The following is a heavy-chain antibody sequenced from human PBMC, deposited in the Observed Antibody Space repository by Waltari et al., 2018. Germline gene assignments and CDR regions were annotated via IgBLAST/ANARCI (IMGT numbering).Heavy chain of an antibody. Sequence: QVQLVESGGGVVQPGRSLRLSCAASGFTFGSYAMHWVRQAPGKGLEWVAVIAYDGSNKYYADSGKGRFTISRDNSKNTLYLQMNSLRAEDTAVYYCARQGNMDVWGKGTTVTVSS. J-gene: IGHJ6*03. V-gene: IGHV3-30-3*01. CDR1: GFTFGSYA. CDR2: IAYDGSNK. CDR3: ARQGNMDV.